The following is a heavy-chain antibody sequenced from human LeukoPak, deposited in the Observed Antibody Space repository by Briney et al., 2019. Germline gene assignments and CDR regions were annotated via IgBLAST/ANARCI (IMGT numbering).Heavy chain of an antibody. CDR2: INPSGGST. CDR3: ARDRGQWELRGYFDY. J-gene: IGHJ4*02. CDR1: GYTFTSYY. V-gene: IGHV1-46*01. Sequence: GASVKVSCKASGYTFTSYYMHWVRQAPGQGLEWMGIINPSGGSTSYAQKFQGRVTMTRDMSTSTVYMEPSSLRSEDTAVYYCARDRGQWELRGYFDYWGQGTLVTVSS. D-gene: IGHD1-26*01.